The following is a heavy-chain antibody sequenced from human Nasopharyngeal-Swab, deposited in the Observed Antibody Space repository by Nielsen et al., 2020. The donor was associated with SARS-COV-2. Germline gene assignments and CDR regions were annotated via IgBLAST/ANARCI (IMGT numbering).Heavy chain of an antibody. Sequence: GESLKISCAASGFTFNNYNFNWVRQAPGKGLEWVSSISSSSSYIYYADSVKGRITISRDNAKNSLYLQMNSLRAEDTAVYYCARDGLDYDFWSAYFMDVWGQGTTVTVSS. D-gene: IGHD3-3*01. CDR1: GFTFNNYN. V-gene: IGHV3-21*01. CDR2: ISSSSSYI. CDR3: ARDGLDYDFWSAYFMDV. J-gene: IGHJ6*02.